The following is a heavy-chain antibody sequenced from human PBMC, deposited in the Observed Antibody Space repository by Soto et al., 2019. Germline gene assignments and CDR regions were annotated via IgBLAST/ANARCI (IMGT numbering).Heavy chain of an antibody. J-gene: IGHJ6*02. V-gene: IGHV3-21*01. D-gene: IGHD3-10*01. CDR2: ISSSSSYI. CDR1: GFTFSSYS. CDR3: ARDPQGWMVRGTYYYYGMDV. Sequence: GGSLRLSCAASGFTFSSYSMNWVRQAPGKGLEWVSSISSSSSYIYYADSVKGRFTISRDNAKNSLYLQMNSLRAEYTAGDYCARDPQGWMVRGTYYYYGMDVWGQGTTVTVSS.